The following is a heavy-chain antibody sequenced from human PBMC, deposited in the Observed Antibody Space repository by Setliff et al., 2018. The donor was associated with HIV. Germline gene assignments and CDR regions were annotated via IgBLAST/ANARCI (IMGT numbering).Heavy chain of an antibody. CDR2: INPSGGST. CDR3: ARVYYGSGWGIRDAFDI. Sequence: GASVKVSCKASGYTFNRYYMHWVRQAPGQGLEWMGIINPSGGSTSYSQKFQGRVTMTRDTSTTTVYMELSSLRFEDTAVYYCARVYYGSGWGIRDAFDIWCQGTMVTVSS. V-gene: IGHV1-46*02. J-gene: IGHJ3*02. CDR1: GYTFNRYY. D-gene: IGHD3-10*01.